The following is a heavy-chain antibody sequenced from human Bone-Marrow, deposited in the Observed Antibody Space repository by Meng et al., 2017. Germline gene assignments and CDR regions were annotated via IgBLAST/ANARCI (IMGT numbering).Heavy chain of an antibody. CDR3: ARTVRNSNFDY. D-gene: IGHD2-21*01. CDR2: IIPIFGTA. V-gene: IGHV1-69*06. Sequence: SVKVSCKASGGTFSSYAISWVRQAPGQGLEWMGGIIPIFGTANYAQKFQGRVTITADKSTSTAYMELSRLRSDDTAVYYCARTVRNSNFDYWGQGTLVTVSS. J-gene: IGHJ4*02. CDR1: GGTFSSYA.